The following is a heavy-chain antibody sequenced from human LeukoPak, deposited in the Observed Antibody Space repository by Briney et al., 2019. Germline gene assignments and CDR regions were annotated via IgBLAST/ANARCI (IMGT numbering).Heavy chain of an antibody. CDR2: INGSGGST. Sequence: GGSLRLSCAASGFTFSSYAMSWVRQAPGKGLEWVSDINGSGGSTYYADSVKGRFTISRDNAKNSLYLQMNSLRAEDTAVYYCARDNEDTAMGYWGQGTLVTVSS. CDR1: GFTFSSYA. V-gene: IGHV3-23*01. J-gene: IGHJ4*02. CDR3: ARDNEDTAMGY. D-gene: IGHD5-18*01.